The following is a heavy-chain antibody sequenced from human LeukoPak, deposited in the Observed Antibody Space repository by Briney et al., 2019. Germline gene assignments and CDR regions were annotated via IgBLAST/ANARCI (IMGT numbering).Heavy chain of an antibody. D-gene: IGHD6-13*01. CDR2: ISAYNGNT. Sequence: ASVKVSCKASGYTFASYGTSWVRQAPGQGLEWMGWISAYNGNTNYAQKLQGRVTMTTDASTSTAYMELRSLRSDDTAVYYCARDRRVGSSWYGYWGQGTLVTVSS. CDR1: GYTFASYG. CDR3: ARDRRVGSSWYGY. V-gene: IGHV1-18*01. J-gene: IGHJ4*02.